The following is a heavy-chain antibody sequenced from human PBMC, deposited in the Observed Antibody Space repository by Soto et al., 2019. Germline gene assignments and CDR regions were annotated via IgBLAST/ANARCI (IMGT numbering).Heavy chain of an antibody. CDR2: IYYSGST. V-gene: IGHV4-59*01. Sequence: SLTCTVSGGSISSYYWSWIRQPPGKGLEWIGYIYYSGSTNYNPSLKSRVTISVDTSKNQFSLKLSSVTAADTAVYYCARCLFSYGARFDPWGQGTLVTVSS. CDR3: ARCLFSYGARFDP. J-gene: IGHJ5*02. D-gene: IGHD1-26*01. CDR1: GGSISSYY.